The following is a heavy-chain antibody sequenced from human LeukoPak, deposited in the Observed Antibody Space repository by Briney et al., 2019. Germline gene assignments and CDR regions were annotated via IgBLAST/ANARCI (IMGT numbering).Heavy chain of an antibody. V-gene: IGHV3-30*18. Sequence: GGSLRLSCAASGLTFISYGMHWVRQAPGKGLEWVAVTSYDGSNSHYADSVKGRFTISRDNPKNTLYLQMNSLRVEDTAVYYCSNFNLWGRGTLVTVSS. CDR1: GLTFISYG. J-gene: IGHJ2*01. CDR3: SNFNL. CDR2: TSYDGSNS.